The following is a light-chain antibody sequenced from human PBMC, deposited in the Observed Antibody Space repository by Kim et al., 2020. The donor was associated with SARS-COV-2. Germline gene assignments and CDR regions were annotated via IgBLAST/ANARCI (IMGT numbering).Light chain of an antibody. J-gene: IGLJ1*01. CDR1: TSDISYYNY. Sequence: QSALTQPASVSGSPGQSITISCTETTSDISYYNYVAWYQQHPDTAPKLMIYDVNKRPSGVSDRFSGSKSGNTASLTISGLQAEDEADYFCSSFTITRAYVFGPGTKVTVL. V-gene: IGLV2-14*03. CDR3: SSFTITRAYV. CDR2: DVN.